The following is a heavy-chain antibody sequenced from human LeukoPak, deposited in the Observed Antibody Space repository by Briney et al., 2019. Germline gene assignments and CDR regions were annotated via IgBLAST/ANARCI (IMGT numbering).Heavy chain of an antibody. Sequence: ASVKVSCKASGYTFTSYGISWVRQAPGQGLEWMGGFDPEDGETIYAQKFQGRVTMTEDTSTDTAYMELSSLRSEDTAVYYCATEVGSTLDPWGQGTLVTVSS. V-gene: IGHV1-24*01. J-gene: IGHJ5*02. CDR1: GYTFTSYG. D-gene: IGHD1-26*01. CDR3: ATEVGSTLDP. CDR2: FDPEDGET.